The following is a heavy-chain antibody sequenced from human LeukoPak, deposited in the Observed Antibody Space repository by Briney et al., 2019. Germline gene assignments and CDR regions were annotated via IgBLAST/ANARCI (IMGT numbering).Heavy chain of an antibody. Sequence: GGSLRLACAAHGFTLSSYRMSWVRQAPGKGLEWVANIKQDGSEEVYVDSVKGRFTISSDNAKNSLFLQMNTLRAEDTAVYYCARDPYSSTWSYGMDVWGQGTTVTVSS. CDR2: IKQDGSEE. CDR3: ARDPYSSTWSYGMDV. J-gene: IGHJ6*02. CDR1: GFTLSSYR. V-gene: IGHV3-7*05. D-gene: IGHD6-6*01.